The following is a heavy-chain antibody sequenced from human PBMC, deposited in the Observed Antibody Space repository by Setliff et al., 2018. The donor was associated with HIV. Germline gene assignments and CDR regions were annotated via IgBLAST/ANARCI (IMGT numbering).Heavy chain of an antibody. D-gene: IGHD3-22*01. CDR3: ARETYYYDNPQYYYYYMDV. Sequence: ASVKVSCKISGYTLSELSMHWVRQAPGKGLEWMVGFNPEEGKTIYAQKFQGRVTMTEDTSTDTAFMDLNNLRSEDTAVYYCARETYYYDNPQYYYYYMDVWGKGTTVTVSS. CDR2: FNPEEGKT. V-gene: IGHV1-24*01. CDR1: GYTLSELS. J-gene: IGHJ6*03.